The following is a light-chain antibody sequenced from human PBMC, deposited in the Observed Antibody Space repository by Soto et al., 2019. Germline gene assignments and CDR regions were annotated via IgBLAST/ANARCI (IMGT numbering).Light chain of an antibody. Sequence: DIQMTQSPSSLSASVGDRVTITCRASPSISSYLNWYQQKPGKAPKLLIYAASSLQGGVPSRFSGSGSGTEFTLTISSLQSEDFAVYYCQQYNRWPLTFGGGTKVDIK. J-gene: IGKJ4*01. CDR2: AAS. V-gene: IGKV1-39*01. CDR1: PSISSY. CDR3: QQYNRWPLT.